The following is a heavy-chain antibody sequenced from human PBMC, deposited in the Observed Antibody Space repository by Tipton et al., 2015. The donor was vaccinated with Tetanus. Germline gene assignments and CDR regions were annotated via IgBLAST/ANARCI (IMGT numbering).Heavy chain of an antibody. CDR3: ARTDRFDY. CDR1: GHTFTSLG. Sequence: QSGPEVKKPGASVKVSCKASGHTFTSLGISWVRQAPRQGLEWMGWINPNSGGTNYAQKFQGRVTMTRDTAISTAYMDLSRLRSVDTAVYYCARTDRFDYWGQGTLVTVSS. J-gene: IGHJ4*02. CDR2: INPNSGGT. V-gene: IGHV1-2*02.